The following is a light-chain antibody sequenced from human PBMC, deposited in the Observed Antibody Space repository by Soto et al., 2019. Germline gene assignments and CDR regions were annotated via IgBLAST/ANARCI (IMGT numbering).Light chain of an antibody. CDR3: RDYNSYPLT. V-gene: IGKV1-16*01. J-gene: IGKJ4*01. Sequence: DIEMTQSPSSLSASVGDRVTITCRASQGIGDYLAWFQQKPGRGPKTLISAASNLQDGTPSRFSGRGYGTEFSLAISSLHPDDFATCYCRDYNSYPLTFGGGTKG. CDR1: QGIGDY. CDR2: AAS.